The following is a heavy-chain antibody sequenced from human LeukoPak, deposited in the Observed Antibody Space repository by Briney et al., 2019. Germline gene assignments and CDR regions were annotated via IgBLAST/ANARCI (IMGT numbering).Heavy chain of an antibody. Sequence: GGSLRLSCAASGFTFSGYGMNWARQAPGKGLEWVSYISSSSSTMYYADSVKGRFTISRDNAKNSLYLQMNSLRDEDTAVYYCARGQLGWADYWGQGTLVTVSS. D-gene: IGHD7-27*01. CDR2: ISSSSSTM. CDR3: ARGQLGWADY. CDR1: GFTFSGYG. V-gene: IGHV3-48*02. J-gene: IGHJ4*02.